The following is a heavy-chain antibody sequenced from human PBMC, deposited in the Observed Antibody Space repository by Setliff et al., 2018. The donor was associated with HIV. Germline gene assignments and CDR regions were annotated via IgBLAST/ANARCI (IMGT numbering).Heavy chain of an antibody. D-gene: IGHD4-17*01. CDR3: ASFFVTTVTNQDY. V-gene: IGHV4-39*01. CDR2: IYYSGST. J-gene: IGHJ4*02. CDR1: GGSISSSSYY. Sequence: NPSETLSLTCTVSGGSISSSSYYWGWIRQPPGKGLEWIGSIYYSGSTYYNPSLKSRVTISVDTSKNQFSLKLTSVTAADTAMYYCASFFVTTVTNQDYWGQGTPVTVSS.